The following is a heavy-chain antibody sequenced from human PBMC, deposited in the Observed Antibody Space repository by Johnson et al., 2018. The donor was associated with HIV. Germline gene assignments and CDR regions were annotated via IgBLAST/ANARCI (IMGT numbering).Heavy chain of an antibody. Sequence: VQLVESGGGVVQPGRSLRLSCAASGFTFSSYAMHWVRQAPGKGLEWVAVISYDGSNKYYADSVKGRFTISRDNSKNTLYLQMNSLRAEDTAVYYCAKDFLDSSGTDASDIWGQGTMVTVSS. J-gene: IGHJ3*02. CDR3: AKDFLDSSGTDASDI. D-gene: IGHD3-22*01. CDR2: ISYDGSNK. V-gene: IGHV3-30*04. CDR1: GFTFSSYA.